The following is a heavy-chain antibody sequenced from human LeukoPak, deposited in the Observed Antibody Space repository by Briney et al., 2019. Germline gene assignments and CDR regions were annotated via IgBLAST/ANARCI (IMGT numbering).Heavy chain of an antibody. CDR1: GVTFSSYA. J-gene: IGHJ4*02. V-gene: IGHV3-64D*09. CDR2: ISGNGVST. Sequence: QPGRSLRLSCSASGVTFSSYAMHWVRQAPGKGLESVSGISGNGVSTYHADSVKGRFTISRDNSKSTLYLQMSSLRAEDTAVYYCVKGFEGYYDSRSDYWGQGTLVTVSS. D-gene: IGHD3-22*01. CDR3: VKGFEGYYDSRSDY.